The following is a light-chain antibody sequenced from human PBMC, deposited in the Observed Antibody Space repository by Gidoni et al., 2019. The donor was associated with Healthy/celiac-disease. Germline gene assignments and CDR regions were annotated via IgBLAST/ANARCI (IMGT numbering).Light chain of an antibody. CDR2: DAS. CDR3: QQRSNWPPIFT. J-gene: IGKJ3*01. V-gene: IGKV3-11*01. CDR1: QSVSSY. Sequence: EIVLTQSPVTLSLSPGERATLSCRASQSVSSYLAWYHQKPGQAPRLLIYDASNRATGIPARFSGSGSGTDFTLTISSLEPEEFAVYYCQQRSNWPPIFTFGPXTKVDIK.